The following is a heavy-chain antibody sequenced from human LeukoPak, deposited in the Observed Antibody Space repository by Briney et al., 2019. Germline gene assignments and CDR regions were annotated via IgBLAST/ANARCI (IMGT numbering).Heavy chain of an antibody. Sequence: PGGSLRLSCAASGFTFSTYAMSWVRQAPGKGLEWVSAISGSGVTTYYADSVKGRFTISRDNSRNTLYLQMNSLRAEDTALYYCAKRYCSGGSCGFFDYWGQGTLVTVSS. CDR2: ISGSGVTT. CDR1: GFTFSTYA. V-gene: IGHV3-23*01. D-gene: IGHD2-15*01. CDR3: AKRYCSGGSCGFFDY. J-gene: IGHJ4*02.